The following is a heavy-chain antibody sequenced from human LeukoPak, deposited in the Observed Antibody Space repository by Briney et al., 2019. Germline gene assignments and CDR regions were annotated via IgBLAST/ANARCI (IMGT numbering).Heavy chain of an antibody. CDR1: GYTFTSYD. CDR2: MNPNSGNT. V-gene: IGHV1-8*01. Sequence: ASVKVSCKASGYTFTSYDINWVRQATGQGLEWMGWMNPNSGNTGYAQKFQGRVTMTRNTSISTAYMELSSLRSEDTAVYYCARSLGGLYYFDYWGQGTLVTVSS. D-gene: IGHD2-2*01. J-gene: IGHJ4*02. CDR3: ARSLGGLYYFDY.